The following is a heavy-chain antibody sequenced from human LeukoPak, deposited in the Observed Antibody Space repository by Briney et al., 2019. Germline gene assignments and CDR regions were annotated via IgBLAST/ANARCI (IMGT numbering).Heavy chain of an antibody. CDR1: GFTVSRNY. J-gene: IGHJ5*02. V-gene: IGHV3-53*01. D-gene: IGHD6-13*01. CDR3: VREGYNNTWYRS. CDR2: MYSGGQT. Sequence: PGGSLRLSCAASGFTVSRNYMSWVREARGKGLEWVSVMYSGGQTYYADSVKGRFTISRDNSKNTLHLQMNSLRAEDTAVYYCVREGYNNTWYRSWGQGTLVTVSS.